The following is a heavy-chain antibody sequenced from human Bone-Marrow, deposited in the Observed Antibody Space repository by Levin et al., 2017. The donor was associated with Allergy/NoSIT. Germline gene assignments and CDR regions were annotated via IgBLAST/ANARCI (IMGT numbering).Heavy chain of an antibody. J-gene: IGHJ4*02. Sequence: QPGGSLRLSCAASGFTFSSHWMHWVRQAPGKGLVWVARMNEDGSTTNHADSVKGRFTISRDNAKNTLSLQMNSLRAEDSAVYYCARDLSGANDYWGQGTLVTVSS. CDR2: MNEDGSTT. CDR1: GFTFSSHW. D-gene: IGHD2/OR15-2a*01. V-gene: IGHV3-74*01. CDR3: ARDLSGANDY.